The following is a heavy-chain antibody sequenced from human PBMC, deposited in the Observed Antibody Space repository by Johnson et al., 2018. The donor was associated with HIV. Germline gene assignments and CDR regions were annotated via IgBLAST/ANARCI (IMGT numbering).Heavy chain of an antibody. CDR3: ATRDPTHRPGVFDI. CDR2: LSSSGSTV. J-gene: IGHJ3*02. CDR1: GFSFSDYY. V-gene: IGHV3-11*04. D-gene: IGHD1-14*01. Sequence: QVQLVESGGGVVQPGGSLRLSCAASGFSFSDYYMSWIRQAPGKGPEWVSYLSSSGSTVYYADSVKGRFTISRDNAKNSLYLQMNSLRAEDTAVYYCATRDPTHRPGVFDIWGQGTMVTVSS.